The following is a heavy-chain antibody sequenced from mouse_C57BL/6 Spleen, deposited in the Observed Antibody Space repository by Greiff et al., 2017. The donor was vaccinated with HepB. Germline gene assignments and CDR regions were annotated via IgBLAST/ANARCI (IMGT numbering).Heavy chain of an antibody. CDR3: AGCPYYDYDVYYAMDY. V-gene: IGHV1-82*01. CDR1: GYAFSSSW. J-gene: IGHJ4*01. D-gene: IGHD2-4*01. CDR2: IYPGDGDT. Sequence: QVQLKQSGPELVKPGASVKISCKASGYAFSSSWMNWVKQRPGKGLEWIGRIYPGDGDTNYNGKFKGKATLTADKSSSTAYMQLSSLTSEDSAVYFCAGCPYYDYDVYYAMDYWGQGTSVTVSS.